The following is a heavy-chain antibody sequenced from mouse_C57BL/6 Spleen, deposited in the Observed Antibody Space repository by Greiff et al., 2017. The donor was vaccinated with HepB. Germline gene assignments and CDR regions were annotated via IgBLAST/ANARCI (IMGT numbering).Heavy chain of an antibody. D-gene: IGHD2-1*01. V-gene: IGHV1-59*01. CDR2: IDPSDSYT. CDR1: GYTFTSYW. CDR3: ASVTSGTRGRDD. Sequence: QVHVKQPGAELVRPGTSVKLSCKASGYTFTSYWMHWVKQRPGQGLVWIGVIDPSDSYTNYNQKFKGKATLTVNTSSSTAYMQLSSLTSEDSAVYYCASVTSGTRGRDDWGQGTTLTVSS. J-gene: IGHJ2*01.